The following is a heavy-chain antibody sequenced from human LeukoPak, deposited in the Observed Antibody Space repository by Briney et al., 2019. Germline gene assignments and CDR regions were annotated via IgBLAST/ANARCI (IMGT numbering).Heavy chain of an antibody. CDR1: GHSFTSYW. V-gene: IGHV5-10-1*01. D-gene: IGHD2-2*01. CDR3: ARRCSSSSCPFEY. Sequence: GESLKISCKGSGHSFTSYWISWVRQMPGKGLEWTGRIDPSDSYTNYSPSFQGHVTISADKSISTAYLQWSSLKASDTAMYYCARRCSSSSCPFEYWGQGTLVTVSS. J-gene: IGHJ4*02. CDR2: IDPSDSYT.